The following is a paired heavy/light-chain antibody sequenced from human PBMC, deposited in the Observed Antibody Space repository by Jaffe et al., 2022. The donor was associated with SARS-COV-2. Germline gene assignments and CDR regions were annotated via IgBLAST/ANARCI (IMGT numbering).Heavy chain of an antibody. CDR1: GFSLSTSGVG. CDR3: AHFTYYDSSGDYYGAFQH. J-gene: IGHJ1*01. D-gene: IGHD3-22*01. Sequence: QITLKESGPTLVKPTQTLTLTCTFSGFSLSTSGVGVGWIRQPPGKALEWLALIYWDDDKRYSPSMKSRLTITKDTSKNQVVLTMTNMDPVDTATYYCAHFTYYDSSGDYYGAFQHWGQGTLVTVSS. V-gene: IGHV2-5*02. CDR2: IYWDDDK.
Light chain of an antibody. CDR3: QQYGSSPPIT. CDR2: GAS. J-gene: IGKJ5*01. Sequence: EIVLTQSPGTLSLSPGERVTLSCRASQSVSSSYLAWYQQKPGQAPRLLIYGASSRATGIPDRFSGSGSGTDFTLTISRLEPEDFAVYYCQQYGSSPPITFGQGTRLEIK. CDR1: QSVSSSY. V-gene: IGKV3-20*01.